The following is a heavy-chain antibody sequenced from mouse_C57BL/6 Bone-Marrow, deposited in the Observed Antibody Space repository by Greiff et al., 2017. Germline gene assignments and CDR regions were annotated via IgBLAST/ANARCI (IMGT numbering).Heavy chain of an antibody. CDR2: INYDGSST. J-gene: IGHJ2*01. V-gene: IGHV5-16*01. CDR3: AREGTTGYYFDY. Sequence: EVKLVESEGGLVQPGSSMKLSCTASGFTFSDYYMAWVRQVPEKGLEWVANINYDGSSTYYLDSLKSRFIISRDNAKNILYLQMSSLKSEDTATDYCAREGTTGYYFDYWGQGTTLTVSS. D-gene: IGHD2-12*01. CDR1: GFTFSDYY.